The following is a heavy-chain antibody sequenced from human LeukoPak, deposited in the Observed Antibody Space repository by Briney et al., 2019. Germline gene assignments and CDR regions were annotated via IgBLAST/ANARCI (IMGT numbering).Heavy chain of an antibody. Sequence: PGGSLRLSCAASGFTFSSYSMNWVRQAPGKGLEWVANIKQDGSEKYYVDSVKGRFTISRDNAKNSLYLQMNSLRAEDTAVYYCARDCSSTSCSPGVWGKGTTVTVSS. V-gene: IGHV3-7*01. CDR1: GFTFSSYS. D-gene: IGHD2-2*01. CDR2: IKQDGSEK. CDR3: ARDCSSTSCSPGV. J-gene: IGHJ6*04.